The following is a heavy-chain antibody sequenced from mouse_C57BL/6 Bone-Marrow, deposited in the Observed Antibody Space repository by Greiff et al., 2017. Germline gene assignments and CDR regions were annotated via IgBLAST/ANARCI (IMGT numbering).Heavy chain of an antibody. Sequence: QVQLQQSGAELVKPGASVKISCKASGYAFSSYWMNWVKQRPGKGLEWIGQIYPGDGDTNYNGKFKGKATLTADKYSSTVYLQLSSLTSEDSAVYFCARGGNPPFDYWGQGTTLTVSS. V-gene: IGHV1-80*01. CDR2: IYPGDGDT. J-gene: IGHJ2*01. CDR1: GYAFSSYW. CDR3: ARGGNPPFDY. D-gene: IGHD2-1*01.